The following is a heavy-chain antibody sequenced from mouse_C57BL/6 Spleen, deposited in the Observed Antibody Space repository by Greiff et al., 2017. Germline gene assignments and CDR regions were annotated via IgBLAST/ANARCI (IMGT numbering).Heavy chain of an antibody. J-gene: IGHJ3*01. D-gene: IGHD2-4*01. CDR2: IDPEDGES. V-gene: IGHV14-2*01. Sequence: VQLQQSGAELVKPGASVKLSCTASGFNIKDYYMHWVKQRTEQGLEWIGRIDPEDGESKYAPTFPGKGTITADTSSNTACLQLSSLTSEDTAVYYCARSGRLPLFAYWGQGTLVTVSA. CDR1: GFNIKDYY. CDR3: ARSGRLPLFAY.